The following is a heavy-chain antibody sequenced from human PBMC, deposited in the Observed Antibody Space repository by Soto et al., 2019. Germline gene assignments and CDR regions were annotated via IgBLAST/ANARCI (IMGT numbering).Heavy chain of an antibody. Sequence: SETLSLTCAVYGGSFSGYYWSWIRQPPGKGLEWIGEINHSGSTNYNPSLKSRVTISVDTSKNQFSLKLSSVTAADTAVYYCARGLRSSSSVRDFDYWGHGTPLTASS. V-gene: IGHV4-34*01. CDR2: INHSGST. D-gene: IGHD6-6*01. CDR1: GGSFSGYY. CDR3: ARGLRSSSSVRDFDY. J-gene: IGHJ4*01.